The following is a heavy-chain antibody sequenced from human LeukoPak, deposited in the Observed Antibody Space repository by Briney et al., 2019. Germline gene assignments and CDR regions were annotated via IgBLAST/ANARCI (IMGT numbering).Heavy chain of an antibody. V-gene: IGHV1-46*01. Sequence: ASVTVSFTASGYTFTSYYMHWVRQAPGQGLEWMGIINPSGGSTSYAQKFQGRVTMTRDTSTSTVYMELSSLRSEDTAVYYCARAFWGEWELPTAFDYWGQGTLVTVSS. J-gene: IGHJ4*02. CDR1: GYTFTSYY. CDR3: ARAFWGEWELPTAFDY. D-gene: IGHD1-26*01. CDR2: INPSGGST.